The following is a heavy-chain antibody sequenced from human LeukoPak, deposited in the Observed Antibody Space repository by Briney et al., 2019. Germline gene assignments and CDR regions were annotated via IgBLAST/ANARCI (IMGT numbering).Heavy chain of an antibody. D-gene: IGHD1-14*01. J-gene: IGHJ3*02. V-gene: IGHV3-7*01. CDR2: IEHDGTTK. CDR3: AREHRVHDAFDI. Sequence: QSGGSLRLSCTVSGFTFSAYWMSWVRQAPGKGLERVANIEHDGTTKFYLDSVKGRFTISRDNSKNTLYLQMNSLRAEDTAVYYCAREHRVHDAFDIWGQGTMVTVSS. CDR1: GFTFSAYW.